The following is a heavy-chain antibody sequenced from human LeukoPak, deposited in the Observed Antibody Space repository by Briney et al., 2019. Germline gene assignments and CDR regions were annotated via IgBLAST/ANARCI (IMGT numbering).Heavy chain of an antibody. D-gene: IGHD3-10*01. CDR2: ISWNSGSI. Sequence: GGSLRLSCAASGFTFDDYAMHWVRQAPGKGLERVSGISWNSGSIGYADSVKGRFTISRDNAKNSLYLQMNSLRAEDTALYYCAKGHGSGSYYNFNWFDPWGQGTLVTASS. J-gene: IGHJ5*02. V-gene: IGHV3-9*01. CDR3: AKGHGSGSYYNFNWFDP. CDR1: GFTFDDYA.